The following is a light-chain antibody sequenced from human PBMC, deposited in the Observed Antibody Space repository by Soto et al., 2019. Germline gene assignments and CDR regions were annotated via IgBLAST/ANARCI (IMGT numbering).Light chain of an antibody. CDR2: DAS. Sequence: DIQMTRSPSTLCTSVGHTVTITCRASQSISSWLAWYQQKPGKAAKLLIYDASSLASGVQSRFTGSGSGTEFTLTISSLQTDDFATYYCQQYNSYPSKFGQG. J-gene: IGKJ1*01. V-gene: IGKV1-5*01. CDR1: QSISSW. CDR3: QQYNSYPSK.